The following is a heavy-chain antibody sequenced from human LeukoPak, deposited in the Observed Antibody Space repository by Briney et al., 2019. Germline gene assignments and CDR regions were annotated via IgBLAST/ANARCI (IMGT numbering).Heavy chain of an antibody. CDR3: ARDRRGAATGSYVFDY. Sequence: ASVKVSCKASGYTFTDYYIHWVRQAPGQGLEWMGIISPSGGSSSYAQKFQGRLTMTRDMSTSTVYMALSSLRSEDTAVYYCARDRRGAATGSYVFDYWGQGTLVTVSS. V-gene: IGHV1-46*01. J-gene: IGHJ4*02. CDR2: ISPSGGSS. CDR1: GYTFTDYY. D-gene: IGHD3-9*01.